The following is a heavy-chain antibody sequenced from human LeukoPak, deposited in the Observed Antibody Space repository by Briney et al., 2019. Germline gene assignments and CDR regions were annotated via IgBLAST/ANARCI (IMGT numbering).Heavy chain of an antibody. V-gene: IGHV3-13*04. D-gene: IGHD4-23*01. J-gene: IGHJ4*02. CDR2: IDTAGDT. CDR3: ARGFGGNSRRMYDF. CDR1: GFTFSIYD. Sequence: PGGSLRLSCAASGFTFSIYDMHWVRHITGKGLEWVSGIDTAGDTYYPGSMKGRFTISRENAKNSLYLQMNTLRAGDTGVYYCARGFGGNSRRMYDFWGQGTPVTVSS.